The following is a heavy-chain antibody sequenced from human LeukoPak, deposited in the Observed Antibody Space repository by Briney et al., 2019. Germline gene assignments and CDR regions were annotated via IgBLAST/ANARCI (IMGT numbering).Heavy chain of an antibody. Sequence: GGSLRLSCAASGFALSRNDMHWVRQATGKSLEWVSAINTAGDTYYADSAKGRFTISRENAQNSLHLQLNSLSAGDTAVYYCVREPPLTGRWYFDVWGRGTLVTVSS. D-gene: IGHD3-9*01. J-gene: IGHJ2*01. CDR3: VREPPLTGRWYFDV. CDR2: INTAGDT. V-gene: IGHV3-13*04. CDR1: GFALSRND.